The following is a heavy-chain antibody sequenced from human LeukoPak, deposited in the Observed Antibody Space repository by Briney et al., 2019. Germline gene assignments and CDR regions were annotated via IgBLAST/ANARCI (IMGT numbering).Heavy chain of an antibody. J-gene: IGHJ4*02. V-gene: IGHV1-2*02. CDR2: INPNSGGT. CDR1: GYTFTGYY. CDR3: AREAVAGTSRAFDY. Sequence: ASVKVSCKASGYTFTGYYMHWVRQAPGQGLEWMGWINPNSGGTNYAQKFQGGVTMTRDTSISTAYMELSRLRSDDTAVYYCAREAVAGTSRAFDYWGQGTLVTVSS. D-gene: IGHD6-19*01.